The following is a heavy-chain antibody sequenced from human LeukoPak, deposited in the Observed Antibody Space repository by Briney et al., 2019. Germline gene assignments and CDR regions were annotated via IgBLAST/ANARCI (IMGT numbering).Heavy chain of an antibody. J-gene: IGHJ5*02. V-gene: IGHV4-4*07. Sequence: EPSETLSLTCTVSGDSISSYYWSWIRQPAGKGLEWIGRIYTRGNTNYSPSLKSRVTMSVDPSKTQFSLKLSSVTAADTAVYYCARQSRQQLVQRWAWFDPWGQGTLVTVSS. D-gene: IGHD6-13*01. CDR3: ARQSRQQLVQRWAWFDP. CDR1: GDSISSYY. CDR2: IYTRGNT.